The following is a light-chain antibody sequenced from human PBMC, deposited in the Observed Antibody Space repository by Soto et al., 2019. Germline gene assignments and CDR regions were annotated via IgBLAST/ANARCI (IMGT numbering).Light chain of an antibody. Sequence: EIVMTQSLATLSVSSGERATLSCRASQSVSSSYLAWYQQKPGQAPRLLIYGASTRATGIPARFSGSGSGTEFTLTISSLQSEDFAVYYCQQYNNGWTFGQGTKVEIK. J-gene: IGKJ1*01. CDR2: GAS. CDR3: QQYNNGWT. V-gene: IGKV3-15*01. CDR1: QSVSSSY.